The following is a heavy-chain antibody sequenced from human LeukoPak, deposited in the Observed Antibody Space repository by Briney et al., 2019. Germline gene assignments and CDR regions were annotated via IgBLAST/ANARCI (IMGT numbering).Heavy chain of an antibody. Sequence: GGSLRLSCAASGFTFSSYAMHWVRQAPGKGLEWVAVISYDGSNKYYADSVKGRFTISRDNSKNTLYLQMNSLRAEDTAVYYCAKHSSGWYPGWGQGTLVTVSS. CDR3: AKHSSGWYPG. CDR2: ISYDGSNK. V-gene: IGHV3-30*04. J-gene: IGHJ4*02. D-gene: IGHD6-19*01. CDR1: GFTFSSYA.